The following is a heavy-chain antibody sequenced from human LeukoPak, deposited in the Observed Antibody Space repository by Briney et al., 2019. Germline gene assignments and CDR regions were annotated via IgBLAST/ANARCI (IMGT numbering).Heavy chain of an antibody. Sequence: GGSLRLSCAASGFTFSSYSMNWVRQAPGKGLEWVSYISSSSSTIYYADSVKGRFAISRDNAKNSLYLQMNSLRAEDTAVYYCARDRLGFVSDWSQGTLVTVSS. J-gene: IGHJ4*02. CDR3: ARDRLGFVSD. CDR1: GFTFSSYS. V-gene: IGHV3-48*01. D-gene: IGHD3-16*01. CDR2: ISSSSSTI.